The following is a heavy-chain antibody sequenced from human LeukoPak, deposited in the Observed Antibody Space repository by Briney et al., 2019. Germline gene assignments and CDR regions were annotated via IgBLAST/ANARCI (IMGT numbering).Heavy chain of an antibody. CDR2: INPSGGSR. J-gene: IGHJ4*02. CDR1: GYTFTSYY. CDR3: ARVSYYYGSGSGNFDY. D-gene: IGHD3-10*01. V-gene: IGHV1-46*01. Sequence: ASVKVSCKASGYTFTSYYMHWVRQAPGQGLEWMGIINPSGGSRSYAQKFQGRVTMTRDMSTSTVYMELSSLRSEDTAVYYCARVSYYYGSGSGNFDYWGQRTLVTVSS.